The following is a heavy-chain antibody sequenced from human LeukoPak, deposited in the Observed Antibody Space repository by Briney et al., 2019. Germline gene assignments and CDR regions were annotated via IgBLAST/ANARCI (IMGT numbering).Heavy chain of an antibody. J-gene: IGHJ3*01. Sequence: PSQTLSLTCTVSGGSISSGGYYWSWIRQHPGKGLEWIGYIYYSGSTYYNPSLKSRVTISVDTSKNQFSLNLTSVTTADTAVYYCARVSCSSTSCPRRDALDVWGQRTMVTVSS. CDR3: ARVSCSSTSCPRRDALDV. D-gene: IGHD2-2*01. V-gene: IGHV4-31*03. CDR2: IYYSGST. CDR1: GGSISSGGYY.